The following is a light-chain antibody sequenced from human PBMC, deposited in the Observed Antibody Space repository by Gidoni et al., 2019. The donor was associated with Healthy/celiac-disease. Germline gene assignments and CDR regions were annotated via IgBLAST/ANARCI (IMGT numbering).Light chain of an antibody. CDR3: QQYYSTPLT. CDR1: QSVLYSSNNQNY. J-gene: IGKJ4*01. Sequence: DIVMTQSPDSLAVALGERATINCKSSQSVLYSSNNQNYLAWYQQKPGQPPKLLIYWASTREPGVPDRFSGSGSGTDFTLTISSLPAEDVAVYYCQQYYSTPLTFGGGTKVEIK. CDR2: WAS. V-gene: IGKV4-1*01.